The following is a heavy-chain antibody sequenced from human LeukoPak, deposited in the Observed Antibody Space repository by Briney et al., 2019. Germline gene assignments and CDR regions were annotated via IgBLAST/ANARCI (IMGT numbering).Heavy chain of an antibody. CDR1: GFTLSSYE. V-gene: IGHV3-48*03. Sequence: PGGSLRLSCAASGFTLSSYEMNWVRQAPGKGLEWVSYISSSGSTIYYADSVKGRFTISRDNAKNSLYLQMNSLRAEDTAVYYCASYGYCSSTSCSYYYYYYMDVWGKGTTVTVSS. J-gene: IGHJ6*03. CDR2: ISSSGSTI. CDR3: ASYGYCSSTSCSYYYYYYMDV. D-gene: IGHD2-2*01.